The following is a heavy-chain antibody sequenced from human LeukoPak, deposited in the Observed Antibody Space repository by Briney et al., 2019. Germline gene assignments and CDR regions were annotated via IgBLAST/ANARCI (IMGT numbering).Heavy chain of an antibody. D-gene: IGHD1-26*01. CDR3: ARATKYSGSYRYYYYYMDV. CDR2: IYSGGST. Sequence: PGGSLRLSCAASGFTVSSNYMSWVRQAPGKGLEWVSVIYSGGSTYYADSVKGRFTISRDNSKNTLYLQMNSLRAEDTAVHYCARATKYSGSYRYYYYYMDVWGKGTTVTISS. J-gene: IGHJ6*03. V-gene: IGHV3-53*01. CDR1: GFTVSSNY.